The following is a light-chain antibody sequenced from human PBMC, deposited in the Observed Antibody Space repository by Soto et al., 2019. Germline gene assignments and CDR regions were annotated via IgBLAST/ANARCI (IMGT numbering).Light chain of an antibody. V-gene: IGKV3-11*01. CDR3: QQRSNWPLT. CDR2: DAS. CDR1: QSVSSY. Sequence: EIVLTQSPATLSLSPGERATLSCRASQSVSSYLAWYQQKPDQAPRLLIYDASNRATGIPARFSGSGSGTDFTLTISSLEPVDFAVYYCQQRSNWPLTFGGGTKVEIK. J-gene: IGKJ4*01.